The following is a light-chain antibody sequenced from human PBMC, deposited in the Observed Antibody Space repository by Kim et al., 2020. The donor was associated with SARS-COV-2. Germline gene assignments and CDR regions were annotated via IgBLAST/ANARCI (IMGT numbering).Light chain of an antibody. Sequence: GQSVTISCTGSSSNVGSYTVNWYQQHPGAAPQLLIFSNNQRPSGVPDRFSGATTGTNAALAIGGLQSEEDDDDYCAAWDDGLNGPVFGGGTQLTVL. V-gene: IGLV1-44*01. CDR2: SNN. J-gene: IGLJ2*01. CDR1: SSNVGSYT. CDR3: AAWDDGLNGPV.